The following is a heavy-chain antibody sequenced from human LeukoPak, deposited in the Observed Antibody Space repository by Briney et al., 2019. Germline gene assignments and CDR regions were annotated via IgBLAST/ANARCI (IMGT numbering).Heavy chain of an antibody. V-gene: IGHV3-43*02. CDR3: AKVLGSSSWYSLGY. CDR2: ISGGGGST. J-gene: IGHJ4*02. CDR1: GFTFDNYA. D-gene: IGHD6-13*01. Sequence: GGSLRPSCAASGFTFDNYAMHWVRQAPGKGLEWVSLISGGGGSTSYADSVKGRFTISRDNNKGSLYLQMNSLRTEDTALYYCAKVLGSSSWYSLGYWGQGILVTVSS.